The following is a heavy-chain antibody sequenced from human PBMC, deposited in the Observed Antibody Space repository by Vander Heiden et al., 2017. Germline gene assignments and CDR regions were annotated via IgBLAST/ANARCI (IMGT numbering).Heavy chain of an antibody. CDR1: EYSFTSYW. D-gene: IGHD3-22*01. V-gene: IGHV5-51*01. Sequence: EVQLVQSGAAVKKPGESLKISGEGSEYSFTSYWLGWVRQMPGKGMEWMGIIYPGDSDTRYSPSFQGQVTISADKSISTAYLQWSSLKASDTAMYYCARFSGSGYYSRGYFDYWGQGTLVTVSS. J-gene: IGHJ4*02. CDR2: IYPGDSDT. CDR3: ARFSGSGYYSRGYFDY.